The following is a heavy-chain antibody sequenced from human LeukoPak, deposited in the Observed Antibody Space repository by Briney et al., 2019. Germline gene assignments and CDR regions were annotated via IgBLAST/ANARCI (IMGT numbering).Heavy chain of an antibody. D-gene: IGHD2-15*01. Sequence: PSETLSLTCTVSGGSISRYYWSWIRQPPGKGLEWIGYIHYSGSTNYKSSLKSRLTILVDTSKTQFSLQLSSVTAADTAVYYCARVTVVAATPTFDYWGQGTLVTVSS. CDR3: ARVTVVAATPTFDY. J-gene: IGHJ4*02. V-gene: IGHV4-59*01. CDR2: IHYSGST. CDR1: GGSISRYY.